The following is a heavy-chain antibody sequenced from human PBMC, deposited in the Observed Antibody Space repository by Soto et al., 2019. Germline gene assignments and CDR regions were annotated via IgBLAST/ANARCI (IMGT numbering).Heavy chain of an antibody. CDR1: GGSISSYY. J-gene: IGHJ6*02. V-gene: IGHV4-59*01. Sequence: SETLSLTCTVSGGSISSYYWSWIRRPPGKGLEWMGYIYNSGSTHSNPSLQSRVTISVDTSKNQFSLKLSSVTAADTGIYYCARARITMVREVIKYNMDVWGQGTTVTVSS. CDR2: IYNSGST. CDR3: ARARITMVREVIKYNMDV. D-gene: IGHD3-10*01.